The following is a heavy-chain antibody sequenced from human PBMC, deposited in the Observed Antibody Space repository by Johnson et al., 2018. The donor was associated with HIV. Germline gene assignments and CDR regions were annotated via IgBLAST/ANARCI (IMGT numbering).Heavy chain of an antibody. Sequence: VQLVESGGGLVKPGGSLRVSCAASGFTFSDYSMSWIRQAPGKGLEWVSYIRSSGSTIYYADSVKGRFTISRDNAKNSLYLQMNSLRAEDTAVYYCARVQIISCFNWHYCARDKVDDAFDIWGQGTMVTVSS. CDR2: IRSSGSTI. CDR3: ARVQIISCFNWHYCARDKVDDAFDI. J-gene: IGHJ3*02. V-gene: IGHV3-11*04. CDR1: GFTFSDYS. D-gene: IGHD5-12*01.